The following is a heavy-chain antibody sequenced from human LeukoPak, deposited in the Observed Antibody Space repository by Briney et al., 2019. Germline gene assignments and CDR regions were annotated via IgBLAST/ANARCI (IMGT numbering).Heavy chain of an antibody. J-gene: IGHJ5*02. CDR2: ISSSGSTM. D-gene: IGHD5-18*01. Sequence: GGSLRLSCAASGFTFSDYYMSWIRQAPGKGLEWVSYISSSGSTMYYADSVKGRFTISRDNARNSLYLQMNSLRAEDTAVYYCARDRPGTAMATGWFDPWGQGTLVTVSS. CDR1: GFTFSDYY. V-gene: IGHV3-11*01. CDR3: ARDRPGTAMATGWFDP.